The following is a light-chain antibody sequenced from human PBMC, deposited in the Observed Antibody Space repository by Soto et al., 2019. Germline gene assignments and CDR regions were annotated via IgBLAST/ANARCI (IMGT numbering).Light chain of an antibody. Sequence: QSVLTQPPSASGTPGQRVTISCSGSSSNIESNYVYWYQQLPGAAPQLLIYRNDQRPSGVPDRFSCSKSGTSASLAISGLRSEEEADYYCAAWDDSLSALVFGGGTKLTVL. CDR1: SSNIESNY. J-gene: IGLJ3*02. CDR3: AAWDDSLSALV. CDR2: RND. V-gene: IGLV1-47*01.